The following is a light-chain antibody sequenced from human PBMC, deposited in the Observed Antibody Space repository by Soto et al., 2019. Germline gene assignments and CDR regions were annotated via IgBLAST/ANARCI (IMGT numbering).Light chain of an antibody. CDR2: AAS. Sequence: DIQMTQSPSSLSASVGDRVTITCRASQGINNYLAWYQQRPGNVPKLLIYAASTLQSGVPSRFSGCGSGTDFTLTISSLQPEDFETYYCQKYNTAPLTFGGGTKVEIK. V-gene: IGKV1-27*01. J-gene: IGKJ4*01. CDR1: QGINNY. CDR3: QKYNTAPLT.